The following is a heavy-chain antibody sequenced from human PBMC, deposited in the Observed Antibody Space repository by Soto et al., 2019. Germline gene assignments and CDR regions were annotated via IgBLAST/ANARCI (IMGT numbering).Heavy chain of an antibody. Sequence: ASVKVSCKAAGYTFTSYDINWVRQATGQGLEWMGWMNPNSGNTGYAQKFQGRVTMTRNTSISTAYMELSSLRSEDTAVYYCARDIVVVPAASLVTSDYWGQGTLVTVYS. CDR2: MNPNSGNT. D-gene: IGHD2-2*01. CDR3: ARDIVVVPAASLVTSDY. J-gene: IGHJ4*02. CDR1: GYTFTSYD. V-gene: IGHV1-8*01.